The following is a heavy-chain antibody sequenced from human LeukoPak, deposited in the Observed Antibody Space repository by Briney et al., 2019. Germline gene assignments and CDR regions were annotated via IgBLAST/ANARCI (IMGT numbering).Heavy chain of an antibody. CDR3: ARYMFGEFGHFDY. CDR2: ISSSSSYI. J-gene: IGHJ4*02. Sequence: GGSLRLSCAASGFTFSSYSMNWVRQASGKGLEWVSSISSSSSYIYYADSVKGRFTISRDNAKNSLYLQMNSLRAEDTAVYYCARYMFGEFGHFDYWGQGTLVTVSS. D-gene: IGHD3-10*02. V-gene: IGHV3-21*01. CDR1: GFTFSSYS.